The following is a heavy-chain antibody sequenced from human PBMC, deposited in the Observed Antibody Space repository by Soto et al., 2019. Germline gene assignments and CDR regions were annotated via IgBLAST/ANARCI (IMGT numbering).Heavy chain of an antibody. J-gene: IGHJ4*02. Sequence: GGSLRLSCAASGFTFYIYAMSWVRQAPGKGLEWVSGIFGNGGGISYADSVKGRFTISRDNSNNILYLQMNSLRAEDTAVYYCAKDRQTDGLWPFGHWGQGTLVTVSS. CDR2: IFGNGGGI. CDR1: GFTFYIYA. V-gene: IGHV3-23*01. D-gene: IGHD2-8*01. CDR3: AKDRQTDGLWPFGH.